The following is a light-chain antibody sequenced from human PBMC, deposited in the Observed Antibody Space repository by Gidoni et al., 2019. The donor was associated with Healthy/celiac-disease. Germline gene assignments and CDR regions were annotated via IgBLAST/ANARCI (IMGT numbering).Light chain of an antibody. Sequence: QSVLTQPPSVSGAPGQRVTISCTGSSPNIGAGYDVHWYQQLPGTAPNLLIYGNSNRPSGVPDRFSGSKSGTSASLAITGLQAEDEADYYCQSYDSSLSASVVFGGGTKLTVL. J-gene: IGLJ2*01. CDR1: SPNIGAGYD. CDR2: GNS. V-gene: IGLV1-40*01. CDR3: QSYDSSLSASVV.